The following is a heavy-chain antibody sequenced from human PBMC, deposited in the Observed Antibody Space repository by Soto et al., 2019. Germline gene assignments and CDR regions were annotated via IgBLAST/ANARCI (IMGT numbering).Heavy chain of an antibody. Sequence: EVRLLESGGGLVQPGGSLRLSCAGSGFTFSSNAMSWVRQAPGKGLAWVSSVSGDGYASDYADSVKGRFTVSRHNSKNTLYLQMNSLRAEDTAVYYCAKRPYYGSGSFALATWGQGTLVTVSS. CDR2: VSGDGYAS. V-gene: IGHV3-23*01. D-gene: IGHD3-10*01. CDR3: AKRPYYGSGSFALAT. J-gene: IGHJ4*03. CDR1: GFTFSSNA.